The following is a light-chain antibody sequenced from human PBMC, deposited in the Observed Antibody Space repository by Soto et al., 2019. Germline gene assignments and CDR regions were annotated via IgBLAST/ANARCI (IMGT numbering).Light chain of an antibody. Sequence: DIVMTQSPDSLAVSLGERATINCRSSKSVLYSSNNKNYLAWYQQKPGQPPKLLIYWASTRESGVPDRFSGSGSGTDFTLTISSLQAEDVAVYYCQQFFGTPPTFGQGTKVDIK. J-gene: IGKJ1*01. V-gene: IGKV4-1*01. CDR1: KSVLYSSNNKNY. CDR2: WAS. CDR3: QQFFGTPPT.